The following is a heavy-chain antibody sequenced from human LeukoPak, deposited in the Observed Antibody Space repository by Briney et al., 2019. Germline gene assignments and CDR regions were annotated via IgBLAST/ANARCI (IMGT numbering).Heavy chain of an antibody. CDR2: ITSDGRTT. CDR1: GFIFSSYW. Sequence: GGSLRLSCAASGFIFSSYWMHWVRQAPGKGLVWVSRITSDGRTTTYADSVRGRFTISRDNAKNTLSLQMNSMRAEYTAVYYCAFGSGSYFAYWGEGTLVTVSS. CDR3: AFGSGSYFAY. J-gene: IGHJ4*02. D-gene: IGHD6-19*01. V-gene: IGHV3-74*03.